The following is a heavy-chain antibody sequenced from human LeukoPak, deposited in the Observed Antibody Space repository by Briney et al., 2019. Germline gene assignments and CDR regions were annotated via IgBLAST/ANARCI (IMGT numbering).Heavy chain of an antibody. J-gene: IGHJ5*02. D-gene: IGHD2-2*01. V-gene: IGHV1-8*01. CDR2: MNPNSGNT. Sequence: ASVKVSCKASGYTFTSYDINWVRQATGQGREWMGWMNPNSGNTGYAQKFQGRVTMTRNTSISTAYMELSSLRSEDTAVYYCARGRLGYCSSTSCYAGWFDPWGQGTLVTVSS. CDR3: ARGRLGYCSSTSCYAGWFDP. CDR1: GYTFTSYD.